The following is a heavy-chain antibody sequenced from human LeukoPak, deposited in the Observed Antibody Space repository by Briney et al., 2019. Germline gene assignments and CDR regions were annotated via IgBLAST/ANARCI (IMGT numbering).Heavy chain of an antibody. D-gene: IGHD2-15*01. Sequence: GASVKVSCKASGGTFSSYGISWVRQAPGQGLEWMGRIIPMIGKPNYAQKFQGRVTITADKSTRTAYMEMNGLISEDTAVYYCAREESAVVAATHSFDDWGQGTLVTVSS. CDR2: IIPMIGKP. J-gene: IGHJ4*02. CDR1: GGTFSSYG. CDR3: AREESAVVAATHSFDD. V-gene: IGHV1-69*04.